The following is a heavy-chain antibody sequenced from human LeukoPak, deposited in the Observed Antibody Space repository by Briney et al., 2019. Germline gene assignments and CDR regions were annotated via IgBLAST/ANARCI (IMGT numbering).Heavy chain of an antibody. D-gene: IGHD6-13*01. CDR2: LSGSGGST. J-gene: IGHJ1*01. V-gene: IGHV3-23*01. CDR3: AKEQHLRRYFQH. Sequence: GGSQSLSCAASGYTFRSYAMSWARQARGRGRVGVSALSGSGGSTYYADFVKGWFILPSDNSKNNLYLEQNSQRADDTAVYYCAKEQHLRRYFQHWGQGTLVTVSP. CDR1: GYTFRSYA.